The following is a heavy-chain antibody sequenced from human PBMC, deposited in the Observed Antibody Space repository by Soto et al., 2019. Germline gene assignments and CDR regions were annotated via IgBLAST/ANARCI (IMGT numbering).Heavy chain of an antibody. D-gene: IGHD3-10*01. Sequence: GGSLRLSCAASGFTFSNAWMSWVRQAPGKGLEWVGRIKSKTDGETTDYAAPVKGRFTISRDDSKNTLYLQMNSLKTEDTAVYYCTTGIPDAFDIWGQGTMVTVSS. CDR3: TTGIPDAFDI. J-gene: IGHJ3*02. CDR1: GFTFSNAW. CDR2: IKSKTDGETT. V-gene: IGHV3-15*01.